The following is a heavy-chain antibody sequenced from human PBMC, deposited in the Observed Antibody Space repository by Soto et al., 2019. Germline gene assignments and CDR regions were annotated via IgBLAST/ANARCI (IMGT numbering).Heavy chain of an antibody. J-gene: IGHJ4*02. CDR3: AREASAVISLDY. CDR1: GYIFSAYS. D-gene: IGHD6-19*01. Sequence: SVEVSCKASGYIFSAYSMHWVRQAPGQGLEWVGWFNPNSGDTIYAQKFQGRVTLTGDTSISTAYMELYSLTSDDTAVYYCAREASAVISLDYWGRGTLVTVSS. V-gene: IGHV1-2*02. CDR2: FNPNSGDT.